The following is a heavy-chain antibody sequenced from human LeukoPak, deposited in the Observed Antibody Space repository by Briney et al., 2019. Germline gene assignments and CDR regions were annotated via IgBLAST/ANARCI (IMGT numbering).Heavy chain of an antibody. Sequence: GGSLRLSCAASGFTFSNAWMSWVRQAPGKGLEWVGRIKSKTDGGTTDYAAPVKGRFTISRDDSKNTLYLQMNSLRAEDTAVYYCATDASGYFGPWGQGTLVTVSS. V-gene: IGHV3-15*01. CDR1: GFTFSNAW. J-gene: IGHJ5*02. CDR3: ATDASGYFGP. CDR2: IKSKTDGGTT. D-gene: IGHD5-12*01.